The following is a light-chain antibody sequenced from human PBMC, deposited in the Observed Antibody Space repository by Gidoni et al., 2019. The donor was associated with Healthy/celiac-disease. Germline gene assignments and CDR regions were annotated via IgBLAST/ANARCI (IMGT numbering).Light chain of an antibody. CDR3: AAWDDRLNGLV. CDR1: SSNIGNNA. J-gene: IGLJ2*01. V-gene: IGLV1-36*01. CDR2: YDD. Sequence: QSVLTQPPSVSEAPRQRVTISCSGSSSNIGNNAVNWYQQLPGKAPKLLIYYDDLLPSGVSDRFSGSKSGTSASLAISGLQSEDEADYHCAAWDDRLNGLVFGGGTKLTVL.